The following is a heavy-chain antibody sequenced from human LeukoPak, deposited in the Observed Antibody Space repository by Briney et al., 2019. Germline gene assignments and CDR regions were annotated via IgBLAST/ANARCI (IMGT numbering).Heavy chain of an antibody. V-gene: IGHV3-21*04. CDR3: ARGVSYYYGSGNTFDY. J-gene: IGHJ4*02. D-gene: IGHD3-10*01. CDR1: GFTFSSYN. CDR2: ISSTSRSYI. Sequence: GGSLRLSCAASGFTFSSYNMNWVRQAPGKGLEWVSSISSTSRSYIYYADSVKGRFTISRDNAKNSLYLQMSSLRAEDTAVYYCARGVSYYYGSGNTFDYWGQGTLVTVSS.